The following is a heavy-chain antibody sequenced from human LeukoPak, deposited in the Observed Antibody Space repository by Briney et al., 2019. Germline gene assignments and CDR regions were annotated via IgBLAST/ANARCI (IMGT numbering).Heavy chain of an antibody. CDR2: IYYSGST. D-gene: IGHD6-13*01. J-gene: IGHJ4*02. CDR3: ARGSTSYSSSEYFDY. Sequence: PSETLSLTCTVSGGSISSYYWSWIRQPPGKGLEWIGYIYYSGSTNYNPSLKSRVTISVDTSKNQFSLKLSSVTAADTAVYYCARGSTSYSSSEYFDYWGQGTLVTVSS. CDR1: GGSISSYY. V-gene: IGHV4-59*01.